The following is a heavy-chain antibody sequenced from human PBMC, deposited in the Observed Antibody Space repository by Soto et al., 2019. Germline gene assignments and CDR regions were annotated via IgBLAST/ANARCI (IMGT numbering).Heavy chain of an antibody. D-gene: IGHD6-19*01. J-gene: IGHJ4*02. CDR2: INTNGVNT. CDR1: GFTFSGYS. CDR3: ARGRVEDSSGWATYFDY. Sequence: ELPLVDSGGGLVQPGGSLRLSCAASGFTFSGYSMFWVRQAPGKGLQYVSAINTNGVNTFYAKSVKGRFTISRDNSKNMMYLQMGSLRAEDMAVYYCARGRVEDSSGWATYFDYWGQGTLVTVSS. V-gene: IGHV3-64*01.